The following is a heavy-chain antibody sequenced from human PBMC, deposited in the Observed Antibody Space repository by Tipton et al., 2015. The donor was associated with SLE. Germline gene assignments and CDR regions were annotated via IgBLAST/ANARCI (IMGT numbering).Heavy chain of an antibody. CDR2: INHSGST. CDR1: GGSFSGYY. V-gene: IGHV4-34*01. Sequence: TLSLTCAVYGGSFSGYYWSWIRQPPGKGLEWIGEINHSGSTNYNPSLKSRVTISVDTSKNQFSLKLSSVTAADTAVYYCARHYRETTTFHYFHYGMDVWGQGTTVTVFS. J-gene: IGHJ6*02. D-gene: IGHD4-17*01. CDR3: ARHYRETTTFHYFHYGMDV.